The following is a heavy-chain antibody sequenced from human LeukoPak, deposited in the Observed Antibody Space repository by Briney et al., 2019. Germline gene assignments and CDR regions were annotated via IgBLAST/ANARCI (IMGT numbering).Heavy chain of an antibody. D-gene: IGHD6-13*01. J-gene: IGHJ5*02. CDR2: MNPNSGNT. CDR1: GYTFTSYD. V-gene: IGHV1-8*01. CDR3: ARGRIAKRFDP. Sequence: GASVEVSCKASGYTFTSYDINWVRQATGQGLEWMGWMNPNSGNTGYAQKFQGRVTMTRNTSISTAYMELSGLRSEDTAVYYCARGRIAKRFDPWGQGTLVTVSS.